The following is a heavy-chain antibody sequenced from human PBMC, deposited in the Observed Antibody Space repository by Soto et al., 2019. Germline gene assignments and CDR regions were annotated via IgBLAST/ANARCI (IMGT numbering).Heavy chain of an antibody. D-gene: IGHD6-6*01. CDR1: GVSVSSGGFP. Sequence: QLQLQESGSGLVQPSQTLSLTCAVSGVSVSSGGFPWSWIRQPPGKGLEWIGYIYHGETTYYNPSLKSRVTMSIDKSNNQFSLRLTSVTAADTAVYYCARVKQLVPWYFDLWGRGTVVSVSS. CDR3: ARVKQLVPWYFDL. CDR2: IYHGETT. J-gene: IGHJ2*01. V-gene: IGHV4-30-2*01.